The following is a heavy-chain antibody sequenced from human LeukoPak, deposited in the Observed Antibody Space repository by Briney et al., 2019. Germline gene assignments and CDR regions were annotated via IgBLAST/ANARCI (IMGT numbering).Heavy chain of an antibody. D-gene: IGHD3-3*01. CDR2: IYTSGST. V-gene: IGHV4-61*02. J-gene: IGHJ3*02. CDR1: GGSISSGSYY. CDR3: ARDGVGISIFGVLTFDAFDI. Sequence: PSQTLSLTCTASGGSISSGSYYWSWIRQPAGTGLEWIGRIYTSGSTNYNPSLKSRVTISVDTSKNHLSLRLTSVTAADTAVYYCARDGVGISIFGVLTFDAFDIWGQGTMVTVSS.